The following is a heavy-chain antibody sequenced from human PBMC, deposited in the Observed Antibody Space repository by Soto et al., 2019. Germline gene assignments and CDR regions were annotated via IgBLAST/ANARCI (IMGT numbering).Heavy chain of an antibody. CDR2: VYFNGNT. J-gene: IGHJ4*01. D-gene: IGHD2-8*02. Sequence: PSETLSLTCTVSAASFSKYYWTWIRQPPGKGLEWIGNVYFNGNTNYNPSLKRRVSITVDTSKKQISLTLNSVTAADTAVYYCASVKFGEIVLAHWGHGTRVTVS. CDR1: AASFSKYY. CDR3: ASVKFGEIVLAH. V-gene: IGHV4-59*01.